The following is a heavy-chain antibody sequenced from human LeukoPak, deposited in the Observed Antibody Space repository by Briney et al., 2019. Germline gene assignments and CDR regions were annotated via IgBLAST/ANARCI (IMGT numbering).Heavy chain of an antibody. CDR1: GGSFSGYY. D-gene: IGHD6-13*01. CDR3: SSGSGYRIEN. CDR2: INHSGST. Sequence: PSETLSLTCAVYGGSFSGYYWSWIRQPPGKGLEWIGEINHSGSTNYNPSLKSRVTISVDTSKNQFSLKLSSVTTADTAVYHCSSGSGYRIENWGQGTLVTVSS. V-gene: IGHV4-34*01. J-gene: IGHJ4*02.